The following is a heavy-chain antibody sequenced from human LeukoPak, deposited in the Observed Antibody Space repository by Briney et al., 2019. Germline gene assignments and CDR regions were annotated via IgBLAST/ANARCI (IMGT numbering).Heavy chain of an antibody. V-gene: IGHV1-2*02. CDR2: INPNSGGT. D-gene: IGHD2-2*01. Sequence: GASVKVSCKASGYTFTGYYMHWVRQAPGQGLEWMGWINPNSGGTNYAQKFQGRVTMTRDTSISTAYMELGRLRSDDTAVYYCARGEVVVVPAAMQNYWGQGTLVTVSS. CDR3: ARGEVVVVPAAMQNY. CDR1: GYTFTGYY. J-gene: IGHJ4*02.